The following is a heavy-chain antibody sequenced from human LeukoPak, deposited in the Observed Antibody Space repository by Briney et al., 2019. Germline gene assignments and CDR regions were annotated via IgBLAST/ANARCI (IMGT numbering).Heavy chain of an antibody. CDR1: GFTVSSNY. D-gene: IGHD3-10*01. CDR3: ARTTMVRGFYYYYYMDV. V-gene: IGHV3-66*01. CDR2: IYSGGST. J-gene: IGHJ6*03. Sequence: GGSLRLSCAASGFTVSSNYMSWVRQAPGKGLEWVSVIYSGGSTYYADSVKGRFTISRDNSKNTLYLQMNSLRAEDTAVYYCARTTMVRGFYYYYYMDVWGKGTTVTISS.